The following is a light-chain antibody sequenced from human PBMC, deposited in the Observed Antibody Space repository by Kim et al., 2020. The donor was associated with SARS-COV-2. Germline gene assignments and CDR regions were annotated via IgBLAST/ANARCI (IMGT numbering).Light chain of an antibody. J-gene: IGLJ2*01. CDR2: YDS. V-gene: IGLV3-21*04. CDR3: QVWDSSSDHVV. Sequence: SYELTQPPSVSVAPGKTARITCGGNNIGSKSVHWYQQKSGQAPVLVIYYDSDRPSGIPERFSGSNSGNTATLTISRVEAGDEADYYCQVWDSSSDHVVFGGGTQLT. CDR1: NIGSKS.